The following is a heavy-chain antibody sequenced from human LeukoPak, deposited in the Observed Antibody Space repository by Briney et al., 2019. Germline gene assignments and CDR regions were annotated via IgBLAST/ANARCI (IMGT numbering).Heavy chain of an antibody. CDR2: ISGSGGST. CDR1: GFTFSSYS. Sequence: GGSLRLSCAASGFTFSSYSMNWVRQAPGKGLEWVSAISGSGGSTYYADSVKGRFTISRDNSKNTLYLQMNSLRAEDTAVYYCAKASLSPWYYYDSSGYYLFAFDIRGQGTMVTVSS. CDR3: AKASLSPWYYYDSSGYYLFAFDI. J-gene: IGHJ3*02. D-gene: IGHD3-22*01. V-gene: IGHV3-23*01.